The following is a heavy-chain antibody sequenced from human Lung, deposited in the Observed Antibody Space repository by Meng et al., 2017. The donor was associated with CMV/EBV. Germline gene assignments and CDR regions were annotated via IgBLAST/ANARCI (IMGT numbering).Heavy chain of an antibody. CDR3: ARDRDTHDCYSDSCDGLPE. CDR2: ISATGDTI. CDR1: GFTFGSYG. J-gene: IGHJ4*02. D-gene: IGHD2/OR15-2a*01. V-gene: IGHV3-48*04. Sequence: GGSLRLSCAGSGFTFGSYGMSWVRQAPGRGLEWISYISATGDTIHSADSVKGRFTVARGNPKSSVDLRMSSLGAEDTAVYYCARDRDTHDCYSDSCDGLPEWGQGTLVTVSS.